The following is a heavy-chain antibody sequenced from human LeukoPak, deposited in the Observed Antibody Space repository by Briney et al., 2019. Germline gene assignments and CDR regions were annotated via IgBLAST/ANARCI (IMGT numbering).Heavy chain of an antibody. CDR2: ISSSSSYI. V-gene: IGHV3-21*01. J-gene: IGHJ6*02. D-gene: IGHD3-9*01. CDR3: ARINKYYDILTAKSYGMDV. CDR1: GFTFSSYS. Sequence: GGSLRLSCAASGFTFSSYSMNWVRQAPGKGLEWVSSISSSSSYIYYADSVKGRFTISRDNAKNSLYLQMNSLRAEDTAVYYCARINKYYDILTAKSYGMDVWGQGTTVTVSS.